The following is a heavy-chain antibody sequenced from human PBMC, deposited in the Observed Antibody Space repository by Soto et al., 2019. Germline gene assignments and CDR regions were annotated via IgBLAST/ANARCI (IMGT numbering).Heavy chain of an antibody. V-gene: IGHV1-69*12. Sequence: QVQLVQSGAEVKKPGSSVKVSCKASGGTFSSYAISWVRQAPGQGLEWMGGIIPIFGTANYAQKFQGRVTITADVSTSTAYMELSSLRSEDTAVYYCARDPPGYYASSGYPIRGYYYYGMDVWGQGTTVTVSS. CDR1: GGTFSSYA. CDR2: IIPIFGTA. J-gene: IGHJ6*02. D-gene: IGHD3-22*01. CDR3: ARDPPGYYASSGYPIRGYYYYGMDV.